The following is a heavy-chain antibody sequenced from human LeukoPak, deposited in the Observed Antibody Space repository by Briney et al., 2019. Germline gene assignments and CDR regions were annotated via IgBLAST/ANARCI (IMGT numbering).Heavy chain of an antibody. CDR2: ISSDSSTI. Sequence: GRSLRLSCAASGFTFSTYSMNWVRQAPGKGLEWVSYISSDSSTIYYADSVKGRFTISRDNAKNSLYLQMNSPRAEDTAVYYCAREGGWNDYWGQGTLVTVSS. J-gene: IGHJ4*02. D-gene: IGHD1-1*01. CDR3: AREGGWNDY. V-gene: IGHV3-48*04. CDR1: GFTFSTYS.